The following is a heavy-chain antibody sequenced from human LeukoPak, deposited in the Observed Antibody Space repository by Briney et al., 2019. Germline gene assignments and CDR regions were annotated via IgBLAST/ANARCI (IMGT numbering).Heavy chain of an antibody. D-gene: IGHD3-9*01. CDR3: ARDPPTTYYDILTGYSPVPDWFDP. J-gene: IGHJ5*02. CDR1: GGTFSSYA. Sequence: SVTVSCKASGGTFSSYAISWVRQAPGQGLEWMGGIIPIFGTANYAQKFQGRVTITADESTSTAYMELSSLRSEDTAVYYCARDPPTTYYDILTGYSPVPDWFDPWGQGTLVTVSS. CDR2: IIPIFGTA. V-gene: IGHV1-69*13.